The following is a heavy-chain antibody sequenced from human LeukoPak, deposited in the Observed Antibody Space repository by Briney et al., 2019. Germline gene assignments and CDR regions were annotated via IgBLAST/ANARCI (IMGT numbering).Heavy chain of an antibody. CDR2: GGSGGST. CDR1: GFIFSSYA. Sequence: GGSLRLSCAASGFIFSSYAMSWVPQAPGKGREGVSYGGSGGSTYYADSVKGRFTVSRDNSKSTLYLQTNSLTAEDTAVYYCAKMRGQYYHSYYMDAWGKGTTVTVSS. CDR3: AKMRGQYYHSYYMDA. V-gene: IGHV3-23*01. J-gene: IGHJ6*03.